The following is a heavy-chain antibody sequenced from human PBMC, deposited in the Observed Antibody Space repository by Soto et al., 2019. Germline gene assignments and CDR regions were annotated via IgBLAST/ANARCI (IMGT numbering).Heavy chain of an antibody. CDR2: IIPIFGTA. CDR3: ARSGLAVAGTLPDY. CDR1: VGTFSSYA. Sequence: SVKVSCKASVGTFSSYAISWVRQAPGQGLEWMGGIIPIFGTANYAQKFQGRVTITADESTSTAYMELSSLRSEDTAAYYCARSGLAVAGTLPDYWGQGTLVTVS. J-gene: IGHJ4*02. V-gene: IGHV1-69*13. D-gene: IGHD6-19*01.